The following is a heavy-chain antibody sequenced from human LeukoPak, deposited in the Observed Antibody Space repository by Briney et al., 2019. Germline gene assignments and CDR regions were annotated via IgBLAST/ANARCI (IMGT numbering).Heavy chain of an antibody. Sequence: SETLSLTCTVSGGSISSYYWSWIRQPAGKGLEWIGRIYTSGSTNYNPSLKSRATMSVDTSKNQFSLKLSSVTAADTAVYYCARDPYCSSSSCYTNWFDPWGQGTLVTVSS. CDR3: ARDPYCSSSSCYTNWFDP. D-gene: IGHD2-2*02. CDR2: IYTSGST. V-gene: IGHV4-4*07. J-gene: IGHJ5*02. CDR1: GGSISSYY.